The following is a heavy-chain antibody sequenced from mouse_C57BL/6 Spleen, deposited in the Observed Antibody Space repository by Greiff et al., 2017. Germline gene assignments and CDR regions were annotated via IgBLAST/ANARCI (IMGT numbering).Heavy chain of an antibody. CDR3: ARGGDYGRRGY. Sequence: VQLQQSGAELVKPGASVKLSCTASGFAFSSYWMNWVKQRPGKGLEWIGPIYPGDGDTDYTGKFKGKATLTGDTSYSAAYLQLSRLTSEDSVVYFCARGGDYGRRGYWGQGTLVTVSA. V-gene: IGHV1-80*01. J-gene: IGHJ3*01. D-gene: IGHD1-1*01. CDR2: IYPGDGDT. CDR1: GFAFSSYW.